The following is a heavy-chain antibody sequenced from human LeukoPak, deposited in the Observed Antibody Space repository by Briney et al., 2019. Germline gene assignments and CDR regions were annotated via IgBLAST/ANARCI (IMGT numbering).Heavy chain of an antibody. CDR1: GGSISSDY. V-gene: IGHV4-59*01. D-gene: IGHD6-19*01. J-gene: IGHJ5*02. Sequence: SETLSLTCAVSGGSISSDYGSWSRQPPGKGLEWVGYIYYSGSTNYNPSLKSRVTISVDASKTQFSLKLSPVTAADTAVYSCARAGSTGWYSPGNWFDPSGPGTLVTPSS. CDR3: ARAGSTGWYSPGNWFDP. CDR2: IYYSGST.